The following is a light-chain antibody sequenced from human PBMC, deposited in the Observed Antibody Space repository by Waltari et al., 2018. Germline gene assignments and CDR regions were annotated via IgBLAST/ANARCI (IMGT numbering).Light chain of an antibody. Sequence: DLQTTQSPSSVSASVGDRVTIICRASQDLGHRLAWYQQKPGKAPSLLIYPTASVQIGVPAKFSGSRAGTEFTLTISSLQPEDCATYYCQQCNGVPITFGPGTKVDIK. V-gene: IGKV1-12*01. CDR3: QQCNGVPIT. J-gene: IGKJ3*01. CDR2: PTA. CDR1: QDLGHR.